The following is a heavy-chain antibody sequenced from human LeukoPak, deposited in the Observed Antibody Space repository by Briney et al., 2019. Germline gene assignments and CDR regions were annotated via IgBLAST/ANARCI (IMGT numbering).Heavy chain of an antibody. CDR1: GYTFTGYY. Sequence: ASVKVSCKASGYTFTGYYMHWVRQAPGQGLQWMGWINPNSGGTNYAQKFQGRVTMTRDTSISTAYMELSRLRSDDTAVYYRARVIGVVVVAATPHFDYWGQGTLVTVSS. V-gene: IGHV1-2*02. D-gene: IGHD2-15*01. CDR3: ARVIGVVVVAATPHFDY. J-gene: IGHJ4*02. CDR2: INPNSGGT.